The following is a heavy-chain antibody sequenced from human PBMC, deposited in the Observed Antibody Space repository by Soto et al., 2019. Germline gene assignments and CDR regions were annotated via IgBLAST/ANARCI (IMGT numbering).Heavy chain of an antibody. D-gene: IGHD3-22*01. V-gene: IGHV3-73*01. CDR1: GFTFSGSA. J-gene: IGHJ4*02. Sequence: PGGSLRLSCAASGFTFSGSAMHWVRQASGKGLEWVVRIRSKANSYATAYAASVKGRFTISRDDSKNTAYLQMNSLKTEDTAVHYCYSYYDSSGYSSRFDYWGQGTLVTVSS. CDR3: YSYYDSSGYSSRFDY. CDR2: IRSKANSYAT.